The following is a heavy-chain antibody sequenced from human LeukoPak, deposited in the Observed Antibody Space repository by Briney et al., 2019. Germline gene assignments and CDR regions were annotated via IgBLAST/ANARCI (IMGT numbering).Heavy chain of an antibody. J-gene: IGHJ4*02. CDR3: ARDALHYSSGCYVDY. CDR2: ISSSSSTI. Sequence: GGSLRLSCAASGFTFSSYSMNWVRQAPGKGLEWVSYISSSSSTIYYADSVKGRFTISRDNAKNSLYLQMNSLRAEETAVYYCARDALHYSSGCYVDYWGQGTLVTVSS. CDR1: GFTFSSYS. V-gene: IGHV3-48*01. D-gene: IGHD6-19*01.